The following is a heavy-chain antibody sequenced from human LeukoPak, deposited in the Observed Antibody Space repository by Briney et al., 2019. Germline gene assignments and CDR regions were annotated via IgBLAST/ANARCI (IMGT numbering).Heavy chain of an antibody. CDR2: ISSSSSYI. Sequence: GGPLRLSCAPSGFPFSSYSMNWVRQAPGKGLEWVSSISSSSSYIYYADSVKGRFTISRDNAKNSLYLQMNSLRAEDTALYYCAKERGHSYGAFDYWGQGTLVTVSS. CDR1: GFPFSSYS. CDR3: AKERGHSYGAFDY. V-gene: IGHV3-21*04. D-gene: IGHD5-18*01. J-gene: IGHJ4*02.